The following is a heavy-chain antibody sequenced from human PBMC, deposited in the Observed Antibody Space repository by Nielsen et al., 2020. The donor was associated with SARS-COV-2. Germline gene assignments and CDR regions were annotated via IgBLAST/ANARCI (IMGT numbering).Heavy chain of an antibody. V-gene: IGHV1-18*01. J-gene: IGHJ3*02. Sequence: ASVKVSCKASGYTFTSYGISWVRQAPGQGLEWMGWISAYNGNTNYAQKLQGRVTMTTDTSTSTAYMELSSLRSEDTAVYYCARGYSGRETADAFDIWGQGTMVTVSS. CDR2: ISAYNGNT. D-gene: IGHD1-26*01. CDR1: GYTFTSYG. CDR3: ARGYSGRETADAFDI.